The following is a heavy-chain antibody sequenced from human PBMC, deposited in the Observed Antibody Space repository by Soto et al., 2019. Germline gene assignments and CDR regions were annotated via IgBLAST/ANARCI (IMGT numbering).Heavy chain of an antibody. CDR2: IWHDGSNK. V-gene: IGHV3-33*01. J-gene: IGHJ6*02. CDR1: GFTFSSYG. Sequence: QVQLVESGGGVVQPGRSLRLSCAASGFTFSSYGMHWVRQAPGKGLEWVAVIWHDGSNKYYADSVKGRFTISRDNSKNTLYLQMNSLRAEDTAVYYCARDGVWALGRRYGMDVWGQGTTVTVSS. D-gene: IGHD2-8*01. CDR3: ARDGVWALGRRYGMDV.